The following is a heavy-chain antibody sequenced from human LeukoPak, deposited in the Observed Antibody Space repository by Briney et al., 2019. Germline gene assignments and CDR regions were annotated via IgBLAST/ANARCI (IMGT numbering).Heavy chain of an antibody. Sequence: GGSLRLSCAASGFTFSSYAMSWVRQAPGKGLEWVSAISGSGGSTYYADSVKGRFTISRDNSKNTLYLQMNSLRAEDTAVYYCAKSIKVQLWLYYYMDVWGKGTTVTVSS. CDR3: AKSIKVQLWLYYYMDV. CDR1: GFTFSSYA. CDR2: ISGSGGST. D-gene: IGHD5-18*01. V-gene: IGHV3-23*01. J-gene: IGHJ6*03.